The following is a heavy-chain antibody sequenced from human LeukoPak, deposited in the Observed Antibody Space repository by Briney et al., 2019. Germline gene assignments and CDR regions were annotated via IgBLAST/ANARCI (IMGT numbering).Heavy chain of an antibody. J-gene: IGHJ4*02. CDR3: ACSYSSSPGFDY. Sequence: GGSLRLSCAASGFTFSSYWMGWVRQAPGKGLEWVANIKQDGTETYYMDSVKGRFTISRDNSKNTLYLQMNSLRAEDTAVYYCACSYSSSPGFDYWGQGTLVTVSS. CDR2: IKQDGTET. CDR1: GFTFSSYW. V-gene: IGHV3-7*01. D-gene: IGHD6-6*01.